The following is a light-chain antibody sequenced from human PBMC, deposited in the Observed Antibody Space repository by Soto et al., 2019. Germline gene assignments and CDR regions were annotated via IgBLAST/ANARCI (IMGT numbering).Light chain of an antibody. CDR1: QSVLYSSNNKNY. CDR2: WAS. V-gene: IGKV4-1*01. CDR3: QQYYNTPLT. J-gene: IGKJ4*01. Sequence: DIVMTQSPEYLAVSLGERATINCKSSQSVLYSSNNKNYLAWYQQKSGQPPKLIIYWASTRESGVPDRFSGSGSGTDFTLTINSLQAEDVASYYCQQYYNTPLTFGGGTKVDIK.